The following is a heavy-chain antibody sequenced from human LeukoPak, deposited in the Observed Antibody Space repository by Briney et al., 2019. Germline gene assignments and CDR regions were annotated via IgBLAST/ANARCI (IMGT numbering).Heavy chain of an antibody. Sequence: GGSLRLSCAASGFAFNTYSMNWVRQAPGKGLQWVSSITTTSTSKYYADSVKGRFTISRDNAKNPLYLQMDSLRDEDTAVYYCVRDAAYSAFNMWGQGTMVTVSS. CDR3: VRDAAYSAFNM. J-gene: IGHJ3*02. V-gene: IGHV3-48*02. CDR1: GFAFNTYS. CDR2: ITTTSTSK. D-gene: IGHD4-4*01.